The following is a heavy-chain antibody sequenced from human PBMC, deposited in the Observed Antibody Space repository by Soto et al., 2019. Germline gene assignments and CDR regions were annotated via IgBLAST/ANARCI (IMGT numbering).Heavy chain of an antibody. D-gene: IGHD3-22*01. CDR3: ARERSRYDRSGYYRPDD. J-gene: IGHJ4*02. V-gene: IGHV1-69*06. Sequence: QVQLVQSGAEVKKPGSSVKVSCKTSGDTFSSYAISWVRQAPGQGLEWMGGIIPILGTPSYAQKFQGRVPITEDKSTSTAYMEVSSLRSEDTAVYYCARERSRYDRSGYYRPDDWGQGTLVTVSS. CDR1: GDTFSSYA. CDR2: IIPILGTP.